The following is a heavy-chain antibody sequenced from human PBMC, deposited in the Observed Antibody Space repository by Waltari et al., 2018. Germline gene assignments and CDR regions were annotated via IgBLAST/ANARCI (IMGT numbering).Heavy chain of an antibody. D-gene: IGHD6-13*01. CDR1: GYSFPTYG. V-gene: IGHV7-4-1*02. J-gene: IGHJ4*02. CDR3: ARSTGYRHDF. CDR2: INTKTGKP. Sequence: QVQLVQSGSELKKPGASVKVSCKASGYSFPTYGLNLVRQAPGQGPEWMGFINTKTGKPTSAQAFTGRFVFSLEPSVTTAYLQISSLTAEDTALYYCARSTGYRHDFWGQGTLVTVSS.